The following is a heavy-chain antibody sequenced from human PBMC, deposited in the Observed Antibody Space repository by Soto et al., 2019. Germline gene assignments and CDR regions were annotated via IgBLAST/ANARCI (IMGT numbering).Heavy chain of an antibody. CDR3: AGGAYSGYESYCGGWYVFDY. CDR2: ISGSGGST. Sequence: GGSLRLSCAASGFTFSSYAMSWVRQAPGKGLEWVSAISGSGGSTYYADSVKGRFTISRDNSKNTLYLQMNSLMAEGTVVYYCAGGAYSGYESYCGGWYVFDYWGQGTLVTVSS. J-gene: IGHJ4*02. CDR1: GFTFSSYA. D-gene: IGHD5-12*01. V-gene: IGHV3-23*01.